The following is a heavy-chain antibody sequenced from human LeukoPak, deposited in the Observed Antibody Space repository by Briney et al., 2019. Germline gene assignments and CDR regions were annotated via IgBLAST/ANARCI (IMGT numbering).Heavy chain of an antibody. CDR2: IYYSGNT. V-gene: IGHV4-59*01. CDR3: ARVYYSRSYDYWYFDL. CDR1: GGSIRSYY. J-gene: IGHJ2*01. Sequence: SSETLSLTCFVSGGSIRSYYWTWIRQPPGKGLEWIGYIYYSGNTNYNPSLKSRVTISVDTSKNQFSLKLSSVSAADTAVYYCARVYYSRSYDYWYFDLWGRGTLVTVSS. D-gene: IGHD6-13*01.